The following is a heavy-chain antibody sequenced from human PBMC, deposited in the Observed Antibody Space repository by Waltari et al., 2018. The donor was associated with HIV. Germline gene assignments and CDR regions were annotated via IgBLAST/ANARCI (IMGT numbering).Heavy chain of an antibody. D-gene: IGHD3-16*01. CDR2: INADGSST. CDR1: GFTFSSYW. V-gene: IGHV3-74*01. CDR3: VRDGDGSNDFDY. Sequence: EVQLVESGGGLVQPGGSLRVSCAASGFTFSSYWMHWVRQAPGKGLVWVSHINADGSSTSYADSVKGRFTISRDNAKNTLYLQMNSLRADDAAVYYCVRDGDGSNDFDYWGQGTPVTVSS. J-gene: IGHJ4*02.